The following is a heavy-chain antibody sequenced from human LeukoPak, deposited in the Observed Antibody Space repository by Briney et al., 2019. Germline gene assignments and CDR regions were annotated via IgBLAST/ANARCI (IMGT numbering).Heavy chain of an antibody. CDR3: AKDKVPTSQAPFKDKVGSHRPFDAFDI. Sequence: GGSLRLSCAASGFTFSSYGMHWVRQAPGKGLEWVAFIRYDGSNKYYADSVKGRFTISRDNSKNTLYLQMNSLRAEDTAVYYCAKDKVPTSQAPFKDKVGSHRPFDAFDIWGQGTMVTVSS. V-gene: IGHV3-30*02. J-gene: IGHJ3*02. D-gene: IGHD6-6*01. CDR1: GFTFSSYG. CDR2: IRYDGSNK.